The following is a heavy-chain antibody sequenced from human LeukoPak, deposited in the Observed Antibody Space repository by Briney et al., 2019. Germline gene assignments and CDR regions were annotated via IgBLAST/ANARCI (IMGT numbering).Heavy chain of an antibody. J-gene: IGHJ5*02. Sequence: GGSLRLSCAASEFTFSNAWMSWVRQAPGKGLEWVGRIKSKTDGGTTDYAAPVKGRFTISRDDSKNTLYLQMNSLKTEDTAVYYCTGRHDYGDYLNWFDPWGQGTLVTVSS. CDR2: IKSKTDGGTT. D-gene: IGHD4-17*01. V-gene: IGHV3-15*01. CDR1: EFTFSNAW. CDR3: TGRHDYGDYLNWFDP.